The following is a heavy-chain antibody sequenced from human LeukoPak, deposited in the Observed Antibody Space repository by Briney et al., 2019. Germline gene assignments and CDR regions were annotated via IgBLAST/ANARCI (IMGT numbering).Heavy chain of an antibody. D-gene: IGHD2-2*01. Sequence: PGESLKISCKGSGYSFTNYWIGWVRQLPGKGLEWMGIIYPGDSDTRYSPSFQGQVTISADKSISTAYLQWSSLKASDTAMYYCARRGRYQLSYAPNDAFDIWGQGTMVTVSS. V-gene: IGHV5-51*01. J-gene: IGHJ3*02. CDR1: GYSFTNYW. CDR2: IYPGDSDT. CDR3: ARRGRYQLSYAPNDAFDI.